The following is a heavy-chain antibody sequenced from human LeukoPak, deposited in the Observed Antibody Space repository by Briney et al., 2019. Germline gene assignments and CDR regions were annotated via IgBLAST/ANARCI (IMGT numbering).Heavy chain of an antibody. D-gene: IGHD3-3*01. CDR2: INPNSGGT. J-gene: IGHJ4*02. CDR3: ARVRRFLEWLPYFDY. CDR1: GYTFTGYY. Sequence: GASVKVSCKASGYTFTGYYMHWVRQAPGQGLEWKGWINPNSGGTNYAQKFQGRVTMTRDTSISTAYMELSRLRSDDTAVYYCARVRRFLEWLPYFDYWGQGTLVTVSS. V-gene: IGHV1-2*02.